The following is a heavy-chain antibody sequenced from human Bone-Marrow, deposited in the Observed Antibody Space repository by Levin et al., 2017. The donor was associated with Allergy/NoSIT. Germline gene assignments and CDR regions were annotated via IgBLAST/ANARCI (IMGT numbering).Heavy chain of an antibody. Sequence: SCVASGFTFNAYAMNWVRRAPGKGLEWVSAMSGTTGSHYYADSVKGRFTISRDSSKNTLFLQMNNLTVEDTAVYFCARDIGYEATFYGLDVWGQGTTVTVSS. J-gene: IGHJ6*02. V-gene: IGHV3-23*01. D-gene: IGHD5-12*01. CDR3: ARDIGYEATFYGLDV. CDR1: GFTFNAYA. CDR2: MSGTTGSH.